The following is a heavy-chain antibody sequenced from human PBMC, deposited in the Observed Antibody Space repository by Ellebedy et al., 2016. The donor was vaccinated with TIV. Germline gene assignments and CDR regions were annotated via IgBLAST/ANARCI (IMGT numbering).Heavy chain of an antibody. CDR1: GFTFSRFW. Sequence: GESLKISCAASGFTFSRFWMAWVRQAPGKGLEWVATINQGGSETYYVDSVKGRFTISRENSKNSLYLQMNSLRADDTAVYYCSRGGGCGGGTCYYPDFWGQGTLVTVSS. D-gene: IGHD2-15*01. CDR3: SRGGGCGGGTCYYPDF. CDR2: INQGGSET. V-gene: IGHV3-7*01. J-gene: IGHJ4*02.